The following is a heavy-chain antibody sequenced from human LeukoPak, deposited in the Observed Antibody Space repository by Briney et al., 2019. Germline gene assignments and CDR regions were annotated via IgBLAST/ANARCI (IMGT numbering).Heavy chain of an antibody. CDR3: AKGSYYDSSGSFYFDY. CDR2: ISGSGDNT. CDR1: GFTFSSDA. D-gene: IGHD3-22*01. Sequence: PGGSLRLSCAASGFTFSSDAMSWVRQAPGKGLEWVSGISGSGDNTYYADSVKGRFPISRDNSKNTLYVQVNSLGTEDTAAYYSAKGSYYDSSGSFYFDYWGQGTLVTVSP. V-gene: IGHV3-23*01. J-gene: IGHJ4*02.